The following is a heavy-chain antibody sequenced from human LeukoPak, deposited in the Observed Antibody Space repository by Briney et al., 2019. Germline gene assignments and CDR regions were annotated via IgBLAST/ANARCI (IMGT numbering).Heavy chain of an antibody. D-gene: IGHD3-16*02. V-gene: IGHV3-33*06. CDR1: GFTFSNYG. Sequence: PGRSLRLSCAASGFTFSNYGMHWVRQAPGKGLEWVAVIWYDGSHKYYADSVKGRFTISRDNSKNTLYLQMNSLRAEDTAVYYCAKAPLRVIPYYFDYWGQGTLVTVSS. J-gene: IGHJ4*02. CDR2: IWYDGSHK. CDR3: AKAPLRVIPYYFDY.